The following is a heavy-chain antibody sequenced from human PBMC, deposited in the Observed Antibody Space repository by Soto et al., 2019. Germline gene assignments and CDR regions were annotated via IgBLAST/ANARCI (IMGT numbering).Heavy chain of an antibody. Sequence: VLLVESGGGLVQPGGSLKLSCAASGFVFKDSSIHWVRQASGKGLEWGGRIRDRAYSYATAYAASVKGRFTISRDDSSNTAYLQMNSLKTEATAIYYCTRLISAAQDYWGQGTLVTVSS. D-gene: IGHD3-10*01. CDR1: GFVFKDSS. CDR2: IRDRAYSYAT. CDR3: TRLISAAQDY. J-gene: IGHJ4*02. V-gene: IGHV3-73*01.